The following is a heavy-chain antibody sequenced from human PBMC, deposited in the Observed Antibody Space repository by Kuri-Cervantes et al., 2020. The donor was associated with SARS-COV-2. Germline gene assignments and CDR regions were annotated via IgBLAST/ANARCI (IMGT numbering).Heavy chain of an antibody. J-gene: IGHJ5*02. V-gene: IGHV4-34*01. CDR1: GGSFSGYY. CDR2: INHSGST. CDR3: ARGRQFWDIVVVVAARWFDP. Sequence: GSLRLSCAVYGGSFSGYYWSWICQPPGKGLEWIGEINHSGSTNYNPSLKSRVTISVDTSKNQFSLKLSSVTAADTAVYYCARGRQFWDIVVVVAARWFDPWGQGTLVTVSS. D-gene: IGHD2-15*01.